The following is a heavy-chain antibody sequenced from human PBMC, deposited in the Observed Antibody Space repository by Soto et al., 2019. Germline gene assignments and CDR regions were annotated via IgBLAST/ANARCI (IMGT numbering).Heavy chain of an antibody. V-gene: IGHV1-69-2*01. CDR1: GNTFTDLH. J-gene: IGHJ4*02. CDR3: AAVRGHAGSLSFDY. D-gene: IGHD3-10*01. Sequence: EVLLQQSGAEARKPGTAVKISCKVSGNTFTDLHMHWVKQAPGKGLEWVGLVEIENDERLYAEKFRGRLNINADTSRQISYMELTSLTSDDTAMYFCAAVRGHAGSLSFDYWGQGTLVTVSA. CDR2: VEIENDER.